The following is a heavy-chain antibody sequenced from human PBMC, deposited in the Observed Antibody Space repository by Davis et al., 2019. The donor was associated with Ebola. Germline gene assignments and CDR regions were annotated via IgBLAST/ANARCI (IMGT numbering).Heavy chain of an antibody. Sequence: AASVKVSCKASGYTFTSYGISWVRQAPGQGLEWMGWMNPNSGNTGYAQKFQGRVTMTRNTSISTAYMELSSLRSEDTAVYYCALGIFGLDYWGQGTLVTVSS. CDR1: GYTFTSYG. CDR3: ALGIFGLDY. V-gene: IGHV1-8*02. D-gene: IGHD3/OR15-3a*01. CDR2: MNPNSGNT. J-gene: IGHJ4*02.